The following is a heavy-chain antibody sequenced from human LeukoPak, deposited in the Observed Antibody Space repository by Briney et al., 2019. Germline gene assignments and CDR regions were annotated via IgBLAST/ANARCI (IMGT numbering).Heavy chain of an antibody. J-gene: IGHJ4*02. Sequence: GGSLRLSCAASGFTISSNYMSWVRQAPGKGLEWVANIKQDGSEKYYVDSVKGRFTISRDNAKNSLYLQMNSLRAEDTAVYYCARDWNYCSGGSCYEVYWGQGTLVTVSS. CDR3: ARDWNYCSGGSCYEVY. V-gene: IGHV3-7*04. CDR2: IKQDGSEK. CDR1: GFTISSNY. D-gene: IGHD2-15*01.